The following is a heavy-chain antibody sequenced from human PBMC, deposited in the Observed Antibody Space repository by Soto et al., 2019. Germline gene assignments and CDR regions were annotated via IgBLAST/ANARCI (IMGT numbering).Heavy chain of an antibody. D-gene: IGHD2-2*01. CDR3: ARLWPPSIVSVPAALQRYYFDY. Sequence: GESLKISCKGSGYSFTSYWIGWVRQMPGKGLEWMGIIYPGDSDTRYSPSFQGQVTISADKSISTAYLQWSSLKASDTAMYYCARLWPPSIVSVPAALQRYYFDYWGQGTLVTVSS. J-gene: IGHJ4*02. CDR2: IYPGDSDT. CDR1: GYSFTSYW. V-gene: IGHV5-51*01.